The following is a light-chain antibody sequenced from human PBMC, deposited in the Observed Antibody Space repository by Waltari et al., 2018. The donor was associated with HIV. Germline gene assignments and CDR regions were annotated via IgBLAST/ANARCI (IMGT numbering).Light chain of an antibody. Sequence: HSALTQPASVSGSPGQSVTISCSGAGPDNFLSWYQQFPGQAPQLIIYGVSYRPSGISPRFSSSQSGNTASLTISGLQSGDEADYYCSTYTKIDFLVFGSGTKLTVL. CDR3: STYTKIDFLV. CDR2: GVS. CDR1: GPDNF. V-gene: IGLV2-14*01. J-gene: IGLJ2*01.